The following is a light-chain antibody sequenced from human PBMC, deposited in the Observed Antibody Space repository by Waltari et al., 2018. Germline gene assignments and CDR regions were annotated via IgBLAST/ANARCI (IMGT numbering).Light chain of an antibody. V-gene: IGKV1-39*01. CDR2: AVF. Sequence: DIQMTQSPSSLSASVGDRVTIACRASQSVSTYLNWYQQKPGKAPKLLIYAVFSLQSGVPSRFSGDGSGTDFTLTISSLQPEDFATYYCQQSYATPQTFGQGTKVEIK. CDR3: QQSYATPQT. CDR1: QSVSTY. J-gene: IGKJ1*01.